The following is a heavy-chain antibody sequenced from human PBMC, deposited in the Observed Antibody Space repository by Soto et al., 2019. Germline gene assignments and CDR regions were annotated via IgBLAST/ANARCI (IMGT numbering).Heavy chain of an antibody. V-gene: IGHV3-23*01. CDR2: ISGSGGNT. J-gene: IGHJ6*02. D-gene: IGHD6-19*01. CDR1: GFTFSSYA. CDR3: AKREVAGNFDYYYYGMDV. Sequence: GGSLRLSCAASGFTFSSYAMSWVRQAPGKGLEWVSGISGSGGNTYYADSVKGRFTISRDNSKNTLYLQMNSLRAEDTAVYYCAKREVAGNFDYYYYGMDVWGQGTTVTVSS.